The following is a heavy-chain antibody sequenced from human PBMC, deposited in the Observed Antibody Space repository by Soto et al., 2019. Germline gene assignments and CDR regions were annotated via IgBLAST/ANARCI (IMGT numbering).Heavy chain of an antibody. CDR3: AKVWDSSSSTPEYYFDY. CDR1: GVTFSSYG. Sequence: PGGSLRLSCAASGVTFSSYGMHWVRQAPGKGLEWVAVISYDGSNKYYADSVKGRFTISRDNSKNTLYLQMNSLRAEDTAVYYCAKVWDSSSSTPEYYFDYWGQGTLVTVSS. CDR2: ISYDGSNK. V-gene: IGHV3-30*18. D-gene: IGHD6-6*01. J-gene: IGHJ4*02.